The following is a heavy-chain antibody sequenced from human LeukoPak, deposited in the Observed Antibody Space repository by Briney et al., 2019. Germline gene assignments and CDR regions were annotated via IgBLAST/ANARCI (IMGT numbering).Heavy chain of an antibody. J-gene: IGHJ4*02. V-gene: IGHV4-30-4*01. D-gene: IGHD3-10*01. CDR1: GGSTSSGDYY. CDR3: GRMGFYASGSYMVDY. Sequence: PSETLSLTCSVSGGSTSSGDYYWSWIRQPPGKGLEWIGYIFYSGSTYYNPSLKSRVTILVDTSENQFSLKLSSVTAADTAVYYCGRMGFYASGSYMVDYWGQGTLVTVSS. CDR2: IFYSGST.